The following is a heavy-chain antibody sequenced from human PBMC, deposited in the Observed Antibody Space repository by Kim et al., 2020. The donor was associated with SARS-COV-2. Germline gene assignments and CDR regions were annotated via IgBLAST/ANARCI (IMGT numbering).Heavy chain of an antibody. D-gene: IGHD3-10*01. V-gene: IGHV3-23*01. J-gene: IGHJ4*02. CDR3: AKDWGYGVRGDFFDY. Sequence: DSAQGRFTTTGDHSQNTLYLQMTSLRAEDTAVYYCAKDWGYGVRGDFFDYWGRGTLVTVSS.